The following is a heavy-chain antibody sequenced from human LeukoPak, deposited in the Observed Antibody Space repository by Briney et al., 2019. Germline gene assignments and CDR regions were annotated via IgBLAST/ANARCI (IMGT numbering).Heavy chain of an antibody. CDR3: AKVSGGGLYYDGMDV. J-gene: IGHJ6*02. CDR1: GFTFNNYA. V-gene: IGHV3-23*01. Sequence: PGGSLRLSCAASGFTFNNYAMNWGRQAPGKGLEWVSVISGSGGTTYYADSVKGRFTISRDSSKNTLYLQMNSLRAEDTAVYYCAKVSGGGLYYDGMDVWGQGTMVTVSS. D-gene: IGHD1-14*01. CDR2: ISGSGGTT.